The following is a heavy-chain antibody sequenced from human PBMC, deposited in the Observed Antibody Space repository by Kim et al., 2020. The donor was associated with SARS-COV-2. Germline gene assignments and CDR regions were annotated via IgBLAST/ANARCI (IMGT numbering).Heavy chain of an antibody. J-gene: IGHJ6*02. D-gene: IGHD6-13*01. CDR1: GGSFSDFY. Sequence: SETLSLTCGVYGGSFSDFYWSWIRQPPGKGLEWIGEINHSGRTNYNSSLKSRVTISVDTSKSQVSLKLSSLTAADTAVYYCVRGGVVKSGWLGHYYYYGMDVWGHGTTVTVSS. V-gene: IGHV4-34*01. CDR3: VRGGVVKSGWLGHYYYYGMDV. CDR2: INHSGRT.